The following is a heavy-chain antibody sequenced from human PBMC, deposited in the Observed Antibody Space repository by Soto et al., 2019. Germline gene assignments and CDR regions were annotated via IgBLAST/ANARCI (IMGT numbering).Heavy chain of an antibody. CDR1: GFTFSYYG. CDR3: AKESAGCEFYCSGGACYKSTLYYFDY. D-gene: IGHD2-15*01. Sequence: GGSLRLSCAASGFTFSYYGMNWVRQAPGKGLEWVSGIRGSGGSTYYADSVKGRFTISRDSSKNTLFLQMNSLRAEDTAVYYCAKESAGCEFYCSGGACYKSTLYYFDYWGQGTLVTVSS. V-gene: IGHV3-23*01. CDR2: IRGSGGST. J-gene: IGHJ4*02.